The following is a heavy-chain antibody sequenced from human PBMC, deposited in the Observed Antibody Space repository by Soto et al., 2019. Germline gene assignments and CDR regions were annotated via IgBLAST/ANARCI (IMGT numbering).Heavy chain of an antibody. Sequence: SETLSLTCTVSGGSISSYYLSWIRQPPGKGLEWIGYISYSGSTNYNPSLKSRVTISVDTSKNQFSLKLSSVTAADTAVYYCAREGVSSSWYYYYGLDVWGQGTTVTVSS. J-gene: IGHJ6*02. CDR3: AREGVSSSWYYYYGLDV. CDR1: GGSISSYY. CDR2: ISYSGST. D-gene: IGHD6-13*01. V-gene: IGHV4-59*01.